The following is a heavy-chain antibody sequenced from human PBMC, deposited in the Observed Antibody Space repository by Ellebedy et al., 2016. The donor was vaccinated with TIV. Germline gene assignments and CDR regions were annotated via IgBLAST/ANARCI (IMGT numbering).Heavy chain of an antibody. CDR2: IYHSGST. V-gene: IGHV4-4*02. CDR3: ARGIPMQVAATLWFDP. D-gene: IGHD2-15*01. Sequence: SETLSLXXAVSGGSISSSNWWSWVRQPPGKGLEWIGEIYHSGSTNYNPSLKSRVTISVDTSKNQFSLKLSSVTAADTAVYYCARGIPMQVAATLWFDPWGQGTLVTVSS. CDR1: GGSISSSNW. J-gene: IGHJ5*02.